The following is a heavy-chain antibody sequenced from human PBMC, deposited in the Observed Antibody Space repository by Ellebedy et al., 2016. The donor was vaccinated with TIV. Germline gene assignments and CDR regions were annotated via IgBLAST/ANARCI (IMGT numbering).Heavy chain of an antibody. CDR1: GFTFSSYW. J-gene: IGHJ4*02. CDR3: ARDPDYDYVWGSYRFDY. CDR2: INSDGSST. D-gene: IGHD3-16*02. V-gene: IGHV3-74*01. Sequence: GESLKISCAASGFTFSSYWMHWVRQAPGKGLVWVSRINSDGSSTSYADSVKGRFTISRDNAKNTLYLQMNSLRAEDTAVYYCARDPDYDYVWGSYRFDYWGRGTLVTVSS.